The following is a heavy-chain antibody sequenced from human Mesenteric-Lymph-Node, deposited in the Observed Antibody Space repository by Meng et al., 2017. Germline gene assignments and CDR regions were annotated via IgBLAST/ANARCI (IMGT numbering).Heavy chain of an antibody. J-gene: IGHJ4*02. CDR3: ARDPAGGDCLANCDY. V-gene: IGHV4-39*07. CDR2: IYYSGST. CDR1: GGFISSSSYY. Sequence: GSLRLSCTVSGGFISSSSYYWGWIRQPPGKGLEWIGSIYYSGSTYYNPSLKSRVTISVDTSKNQSSLKLSSVTAADTAVYYCARDPAGGDCLANCDYWGQGTLVTVSS. D-gene: IGHD2-21*02.